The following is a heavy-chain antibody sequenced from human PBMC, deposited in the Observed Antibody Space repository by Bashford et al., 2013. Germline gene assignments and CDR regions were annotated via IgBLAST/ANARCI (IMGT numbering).Heavy chain of an antibody. CDR2: IYYSGST. Sequence: SETLSLTCTVSGGSISSYYWSWIRQPPGKGLEWIGYIYYSGSTNYNPSLKSRVTISVDTSKNQFSLKLSSVTAADTAVYYCARTTRFLGFDPWGQGTLVTVSS. J-gene: IGHJ5*02. CDR1: GGSISSYY. V-gene: IGHV4-59*08. D-gene: IGHD3-3*01. CDR3: ARTTRFLGFDP.